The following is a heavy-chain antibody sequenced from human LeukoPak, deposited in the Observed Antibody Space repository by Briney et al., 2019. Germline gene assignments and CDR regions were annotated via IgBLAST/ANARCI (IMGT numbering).Heavy chain of an antibody. V-gene: IGHV4-34*01. Sequence: PSETLSPTCPLYAGSFSGYYWSCIRQPPGKVLEWIGEINHSGSTNYNPSLKSRVTISVDTSKNQFSLKLSSVTAADTAVYYCARGLTVGYDSSGYYPIYYYYYMDVWGKGTTVTVSS. D-gene: IGHD3-22*01. CDR1: AGSFSGYY. CDR2: INHSGST. CDR3: ARGLTVGYDSSGYYPIYYYYYMDV. J-gene: IGHJ6*03.